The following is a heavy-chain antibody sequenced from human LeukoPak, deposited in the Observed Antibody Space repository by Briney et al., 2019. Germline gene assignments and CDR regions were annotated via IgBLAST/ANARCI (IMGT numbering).Heavy chain of an antibody. CDR3: ARDYSGSYFLSAFDI. CDR2: VSSSSSTI. CDR1: GSAFSRSA. D-gene: IGHD1-26*01. Sequence: PGGSLRLSCAASGSAFSRSAMNWVRQAPGKGLEWVSYVSSSSSTIYYADSVKGRFTISRDNAKSSLYLQMNSLRAEDTAVYYCARDYSGSYFLSAFDIWGQGTMVTVSS. J-gene: IGHJ3*02. V-gene: IGHV3-48*01.